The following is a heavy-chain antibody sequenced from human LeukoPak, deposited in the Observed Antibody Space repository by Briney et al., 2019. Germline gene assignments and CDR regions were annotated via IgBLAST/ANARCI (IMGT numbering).Heavy chain of an antibody. V-gene: IGHV3-23*01. J-gene: IGHJ4*02. Sequence: PGGSLRLSCAASGFTFSSYGMSWVRQAPGKGLEWVSAISGSGGSTYYADSVKGRFTISRDNSKNTLYLQMNSLRAEDTAVYYCAKEVPLWFGRGILNYWGQGTLVPGAS. CDR2: ISGSGGST. CDR1: GFTFSSYG. D-gene: IGHD3-10*01. CDR3: AKEVPLWFGRGILNY.